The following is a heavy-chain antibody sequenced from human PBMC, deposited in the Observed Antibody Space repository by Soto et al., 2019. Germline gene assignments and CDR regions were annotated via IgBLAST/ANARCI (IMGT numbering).Heavy chain of an antibody. CDR3: ARGWGVLRYFDWLDY. D-gene: IGHD3-9*01. Sequence: GGSLRLSCAASGFTFSSYEMNWVRQAPGKGLEWVSYISSSGSTIYYADSVKGRFTISRDNAKNSLCLQMNSLRAEDTAVYYCARGWGVLRYFDWLDYWGQGTLVTVSS. V-gene: IGHV3-48*03. CDR1: GFTFSSYE. J-gene: IGHJ4*02. CDR2: ISSSGSTI.